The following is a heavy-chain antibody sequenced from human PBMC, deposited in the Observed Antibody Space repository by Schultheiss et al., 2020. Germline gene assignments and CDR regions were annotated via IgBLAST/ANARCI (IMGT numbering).Heavy chain of an antibody. J-gene: IGHJ5*02. CDR1: GFTFSSYW. CDR2: IKQDGSEK. D-gene: IGHD4-17*01. V-gene: IGHV3-7*01. CDR3: ARVQCDYGEVVCWFDH. Sequence: GGSLRLSCAASGFTFSSYWMSWVRQAPGKGLEWVANIKQDGSEKYYVDSVKGRFTISRDNAKNSLYLQMNSLRAEGTAVYYCARVQCDYGEVVCWFDHWGQGTLVTVSS.